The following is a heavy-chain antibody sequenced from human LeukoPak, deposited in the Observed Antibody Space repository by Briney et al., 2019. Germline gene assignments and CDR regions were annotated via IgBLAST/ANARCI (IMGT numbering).Heavy chain of an antibody. D-gene: IGHD6-25*01. CDR1: GFTSSRHW. Sequence: PGGSLRLSCAVSGFTSSRHWMSWVRQTPEKGLEWVANIKEDASEENYVDSVKGRFTISRDNAKNSLYLQMNSLRAEDTAVYYCAIAAGWELGYWGQGTLVRLL. CDR3: AIAAGWELGY. J-gene: IGHJ4*02. CDR2: IKEDASEE. V-gene: IGHV3-7*01.